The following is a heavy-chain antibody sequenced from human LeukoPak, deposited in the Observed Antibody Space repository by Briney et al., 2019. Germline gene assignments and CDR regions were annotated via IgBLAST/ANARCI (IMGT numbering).Heavy chain of an antibody. V-gene: IGHV3-21*06. D-gene: IGHD3-10*01. CDR3: ARRATDASFSFFDV. CDR2: ISGDSTYI. Sequence: GGSMRLSCAASGFTFSSFPMHWVRQIPGERPEWVSSISGDSTYIYYADSVKGRFTISRDNTNNSLFLQMNSLRAEDTATYFCARRATDASFSFFDVWGQGTMVTVSS. CDR1: GFTFSSFP. J-gene: IGHJ3*01.